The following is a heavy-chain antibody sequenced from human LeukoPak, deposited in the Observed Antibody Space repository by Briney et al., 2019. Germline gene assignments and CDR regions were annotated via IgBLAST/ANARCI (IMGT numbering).Heavy chain of an antibody. CDR2: MYTLGNT. Sequence: GGSLRLSCAASGFTVSTNYMTWIRQAPGKGLEWVSVMYTLGNTNYADSVKGRFTISRDNAKNSLYLQMNSLRAEDTAVYYCARGWELLGHDAFDIWGQGTMVTVSS. CDR3: ARGWELLGHDAFDI. V-gene: IGHV3-53*01. CDR1: GFTVSTNY. D-gene: IGHD1-26*01. J-gene: IGHJ3*02.